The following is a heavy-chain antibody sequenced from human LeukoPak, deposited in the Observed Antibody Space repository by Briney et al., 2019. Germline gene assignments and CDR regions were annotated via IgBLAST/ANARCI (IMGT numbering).Heavy chain of an antibody. CDR1: GGSISSGGYY. CDR2: IYYSGST. D-gene: IGHD4-17*01. V-gene: IGHV4-31*03. Sequence: SETLSLTCTVSGGSISSGGYYWRWIRQHPGKGLEWIGYIYYSGSTYYNPSLKSRVTISVDTSKNQFSLKLSSVTAADTAVYYCARGDYGDLIPFDYWGQGTLVTVSS. J-gene: IGHJ4*02. CDR3: ARGDYGDLIPFDY.